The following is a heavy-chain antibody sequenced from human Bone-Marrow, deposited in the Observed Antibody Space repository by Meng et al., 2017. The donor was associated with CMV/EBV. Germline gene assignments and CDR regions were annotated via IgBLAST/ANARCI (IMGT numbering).Heavy chain of an antibody. CDR1: GFTFSSYG. V-gene: IGHV3-33*06. D-gene: IGHD6-6*01. J-gene: IGHJ4*02. CDR3: AKDSLKSRYSSSSGGADY. CDR2: IWYDGSNK. Sequence: GESLKISCAASGFTFSSYGMHWVRQAPGKGLEWVAVIWYDGSNKYYADSVKGRFTISRDNSKDTLYLQMSSLRAEDTAVYYCAKDSLKSRYSSSSGGADYCGQGTLVTASS.